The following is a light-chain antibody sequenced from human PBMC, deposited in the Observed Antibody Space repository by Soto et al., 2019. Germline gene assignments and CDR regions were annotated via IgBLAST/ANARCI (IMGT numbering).Light chain of an antibody. V-gene: IGKV1-5*01. Sequence: DIQMTQSPSTLSASVGDRVTITCRASQSISSWLAWYQQKPGKAPKLLIYDASSLESGVPSRFSGSGSGTEFTLTISSLQPDDFGTYYCQQFNSYSPWAFGQGTKVEIK. CDR2: DAS. J-gene: IGKJ1*01. CDR1: QSISSW. CDR3: QQFNSYSPWA.